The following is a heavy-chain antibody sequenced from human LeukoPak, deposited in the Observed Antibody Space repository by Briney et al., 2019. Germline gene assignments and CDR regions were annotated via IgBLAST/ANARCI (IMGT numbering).Heavy chain of an antibody. Sequence: SETLSLTCAVYGGSFSGYYWSWIRQPPGKGLEWIGEINHSGSTNYNPSLKSRVTISVDTSKNQFSLKLSSVTAADTAVYYCARPKVGGGSCYFDYWGQGTLVTVSS. CDR3: ARPKVGGGSCYFDY. J-gene: IGHJ4*02. V-gene: IGHV4-34*01. CDR1: GGSFSGYY. CDR2: INHSGST. D-gene: IGHD2-15*01.